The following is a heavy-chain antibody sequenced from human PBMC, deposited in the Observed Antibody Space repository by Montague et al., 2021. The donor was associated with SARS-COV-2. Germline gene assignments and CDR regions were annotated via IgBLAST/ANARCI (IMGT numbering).Heavy chain of an antibody. D-gene: IGHD3-22*01. Sequence: TLSLTCTVSGGSISSGGYYWSWIRQHPGKGLEWIGYIYYSGSTYYNPSLKSRVTISVDTSKNQFSLKLSSVTAADTAVYYCARFSPYYYDSSGYYHHMFDYWGQGTLVTVSS. CDR1: GGSISSGGYY. J-gene: IGHJ4*02. CDR3: ARFSPYYYDSSGYYHHMFDY. CDR2: IYYSGST. V-gene: IGHV4-31*03.